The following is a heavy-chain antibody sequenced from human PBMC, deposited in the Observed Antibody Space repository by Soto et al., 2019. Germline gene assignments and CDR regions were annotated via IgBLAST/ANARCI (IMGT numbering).Heavy chain of an antibody. J-gene: IGHJ4*02. Sequence: GSLRLSCAASGFTFSDYYMSWIRQAPGKGLEWVSYISSSDSIYYADSVKGRFTISRDNAKNSVYLQMNSLRAEDTAVYYCARDLGYYDSSGYFDYWGQGTLVTVSS. CDR1: GFTFSDYY. CDR2: ISSSDSI. D-gene: IGHD3-22*01. CDR3: ARDLGYYDSSGYFDY. V-gene: IGHV3-11*01.